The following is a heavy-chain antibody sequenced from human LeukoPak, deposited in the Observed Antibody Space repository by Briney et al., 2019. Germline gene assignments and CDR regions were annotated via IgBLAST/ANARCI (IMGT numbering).Heavy chain of an antibody. D-gene: IGHD3-10*01. CDR3: AKDPPSYGSWNYGYFDY. Sequence: PGGSLRLSCAASVFTFSNYGMHWVRQAPGKGLERVAFINYDGSNNYYADSVKGRFIISRDNSKSTLYLQMNSLRAEDTAVYYCAKDPPSYGSWNYGYFDYWGQGTLVTVSS. J-gene: IGHJ4*02. CDR2: INYDGSNN. V-gene: IGHV3-30*02. CDR1: VFTFSNYG.